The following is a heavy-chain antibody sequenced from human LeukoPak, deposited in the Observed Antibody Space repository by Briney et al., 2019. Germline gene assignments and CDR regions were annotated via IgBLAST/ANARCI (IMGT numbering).Heavy chain of an antibody. D-gene: IGHD4-17*01. CDR2: IYHSGST. V-gene: IGHV4-30-2*01. J-gene: IGHJ2*01. CDR3: ARALRDWYFDL. Sequence: SQTLSLTCTVSGGSISSGGYYWSWIRQPPGKGLEWIGYIYHSGSTYYNPSLKSRVTISVDRSKNQFSLKLSSVTAADTAVYYCARALRDWYFDLWGRGTLVTVSS. CDR1: GGSISSGGYY.